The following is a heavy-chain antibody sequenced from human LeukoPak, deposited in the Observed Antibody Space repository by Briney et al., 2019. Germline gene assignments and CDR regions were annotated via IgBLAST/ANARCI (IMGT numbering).Heavy chain of an antibody. CDR2: INPNSGGT. D-gene: IGHD3-22*01. J-gene: IGHJ6*03. CDR1: GYTFTGYY. Sequence: ASVKVSCKASGYTFTGYYMNWVRQAPGQGLEWMGWINPNSGGTNYAQKFQGRVTMTRDTSISTAYMELSRLRSDDTAVYYCARFSRGIYYYYYMDVWGKGTTVTVSS. V-gene: IGHV1-2*02. CDR3: ARFSRGIYYYYYMDV.